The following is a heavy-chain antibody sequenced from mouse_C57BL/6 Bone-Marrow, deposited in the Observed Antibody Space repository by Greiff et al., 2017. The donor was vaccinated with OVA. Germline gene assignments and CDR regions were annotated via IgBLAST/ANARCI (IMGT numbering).Heavy chain of an antibody. CDR2: IYPETGGT. CDR1: GYTFTDYE. Sequence: QVQLQQSGAELVRPGASVTLSCKASGYTFTDYEMHWVKQTPVHGLEWIGAIYPETGGTAYNQKFKGKAILTADKSSSTAYMELRSLTSEDAAVYYGTSLNVLPSYWYFDVWGTGTTVTVSS. D-gene: IGHD2-10*02. CDR3: TSLNVLPSYWYFDV. V-gene: IGHV1-15*01. J-gene: IGHJ1*03.